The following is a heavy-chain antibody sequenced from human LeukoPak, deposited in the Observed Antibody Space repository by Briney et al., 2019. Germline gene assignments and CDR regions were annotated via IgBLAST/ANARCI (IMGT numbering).Heavy chain of an antibody. V-gene: IGHV4-31*03. CDR1: GGSISSGCYY. Sequence: SETLSLTCTVSGGSISSGCYYWSWLRQHPGKGLEWIGYIYYSGSTYYNPSLKSRVTISVDTSQNQFTLKLGDVAAADRAVYYCASGRTPFVYWGGGTLVTVSS. CDR3: ASGRTPFVY. J-gene: IGHJ4*02. D-gene: IGHD1-14*01. CDR2: IYYSGST.